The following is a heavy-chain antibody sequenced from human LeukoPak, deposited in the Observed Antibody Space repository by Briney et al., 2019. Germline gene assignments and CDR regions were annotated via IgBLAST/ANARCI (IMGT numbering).Heavy chain of an antibody. CDR2: ISYDGSNK. CDR1: GFTFSNFA. CDR3: ASLRGIAAAGPIDY. Sequence: GGSLRLSCAASGFTFSNFALHWVRQAPGKGLDWMAVISYDGSNKYYADSVKGRFTISRDNAKNSLYLQMNSLRAEDTAVYYCASLRGIAAAGPIDYWGQGTLVTVSS. J-gene: IGHJ4*02. D-gene: IGHD6-13*01. V-gene: IGHV3-30-3*01.